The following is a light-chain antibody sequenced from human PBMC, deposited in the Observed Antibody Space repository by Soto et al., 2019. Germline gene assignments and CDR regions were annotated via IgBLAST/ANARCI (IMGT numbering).Light chain of an antibody. V-gene: IGKV1-5*03. CDR2: LAS. Sequence: DIQMTQSPSTLSAFVGDRVTITCWASQTISRWLAWYPHKPGKAPKLLIYLASHLGSGVPSRFSGSGSGAVFTLSLSSLQPDDFATYYCQQYDSYPYTFGQGTKLEIK. J-gene: IGKJ2*01. CDR1: QTISRW. CDR3: QQYDSYPYT.